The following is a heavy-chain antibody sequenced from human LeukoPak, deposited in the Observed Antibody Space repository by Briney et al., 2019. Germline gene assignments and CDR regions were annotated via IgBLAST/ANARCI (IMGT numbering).Heavy chain of an antibody. V-gene: IGHV4-38-2*02. Sequence: SETLSLTCTVSGYSISSGYYWGWIRQPPGKGLEWIGSIYHSGSTYYNPSLKSRVTISVDTSKNQFSLKLSSVTAADTAVYYCARVRVTVGEMVRGPTDYWGQGTLVTVSP. CDR2: IYHSGST. CDR1: GYSISSGYY. J-gene: IGHJ4*02. D-gene: IGHD3-10*01. CDR3: ARVRVTVGEMVRGPTDY.